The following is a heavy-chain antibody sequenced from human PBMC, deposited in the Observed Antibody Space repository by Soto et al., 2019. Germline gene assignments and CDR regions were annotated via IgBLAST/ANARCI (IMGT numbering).Heavy chain of an antibody. CDR3: AKDRGHLEWLPPLGAFDI. V-gene: IGHV3-23*01. CDR1: GFTFSSYA. D-gene: IGHD3-3*01. Sequence: EVQLLESGGGLVQPGGSLRLSCAASGFTFSSYAMSWVRQAPGKGLEWVSAISGSGGSTYYADSVKGRFTISRDNSKNTLYLQMNSLRAEDTAVYYCAKDRGHLEWLPPLGAFDIWGQGTMVTVSS. J-gene: IGHJ3*02. CDR2: ISGSGGST.